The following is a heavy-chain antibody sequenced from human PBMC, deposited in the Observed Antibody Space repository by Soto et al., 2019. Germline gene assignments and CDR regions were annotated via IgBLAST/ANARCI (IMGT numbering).Heavy chain of an antibody. CDR1: GGSISSYY. D-gene: IGHD3-16*01. CDR3: ARGGRGGKYYFDY. V-gene: IGHV4-59*01. Sequence: SETLSLTCTVSGGSISSYYWSWIRQPPGKGLEWIGYIYYSGSTNYNPSLKSRVTISVDTSKNQFSLKLSSVTAADTAVYYCARGGRGGKYYFDYWGQGTLVTVSS. CDR2: IYYSGST. J-gene: IGHJ4*02.